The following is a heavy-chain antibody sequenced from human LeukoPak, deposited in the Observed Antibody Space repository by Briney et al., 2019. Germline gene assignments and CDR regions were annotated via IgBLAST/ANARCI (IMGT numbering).Heavy chain of an antibody. CDR2: ISSSGSS. V-gene: IGHV4-4*09. J-gene: IGHJ4*02. D-gene: IGHD4-23*01. Sequence: SETLSLTCTVSVSSINSYYWSWIRQPPGKGLEYIGYISSSGSSNYNPSLRSRVTISVHTSKNQFSLRLSSVTAADTAVYYCARDGGNSPFDYWGQGTLVTVSS. CDR3: ARDGGNSPFDY. CDR1: VSSINSYY.